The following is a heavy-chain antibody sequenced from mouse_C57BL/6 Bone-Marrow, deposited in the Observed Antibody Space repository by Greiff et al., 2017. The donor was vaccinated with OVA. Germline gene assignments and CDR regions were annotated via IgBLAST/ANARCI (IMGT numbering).Heavy chain of an antibody. D-gene: IGHD1-1*01. CDR3: ARHGSSYYWYFDV. CDR1: GFSLTSYA. J-gene: IGHJ1*03. Sequence: VMLVESGPGLVAPSQSLSITCTVSGFSLTSYAISWVRQPPGKGLEWLGVIWTGGGTNYNSALISRLSISKDSSKRQVFLKMNRLQTDDTARYYCARHGSSYYWYFDVWGTGTTVTVSS. V-gene: IGHV2-9-1*01. CDR2: IWTGGGT.